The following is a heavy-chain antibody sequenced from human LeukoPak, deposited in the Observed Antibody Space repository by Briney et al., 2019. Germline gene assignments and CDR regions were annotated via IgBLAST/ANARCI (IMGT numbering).Heavy chain of an antibody. CDR1: GFIFRNYW. J-gene: IGHJ4*02. CDR2: IRQEGTKK. CDR3: ARDQMGEDDY. V-gene: IGHV3-7*03. Sequence: GGSLRLSCVASGFIFRNYWMTWVSQAPGKGREWGANIRQEGTKKYYVASVKGRCTISRDNAKNSLSLQVNRLRVEDTAVYYCARDQMGEDDYWGQGTLVTVSS. D-gene: IGHD3-16*01.